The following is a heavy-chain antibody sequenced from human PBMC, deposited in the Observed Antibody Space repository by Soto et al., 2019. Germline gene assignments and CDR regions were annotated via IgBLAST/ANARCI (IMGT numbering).Heavy chain of an antibody. J-gene: IGHJ4*02. CDR2: ISSSSSYI. CDR3: ARDVGSYSLAAAEY. V-gene: IGHV3-21*01. D-gene: IGHD6-13*01. CDR1: GFTFSSYS. Sequence: EGALRLSCSASGFTFSSYSMNWVRQAPGKGLEWVSSISSSSSYIYYADSVKGRFTISRDNAKNSLYLQMNSLRAEDTAVYYCARDVGSYSLAAAEYWGQGSLVTGSS.